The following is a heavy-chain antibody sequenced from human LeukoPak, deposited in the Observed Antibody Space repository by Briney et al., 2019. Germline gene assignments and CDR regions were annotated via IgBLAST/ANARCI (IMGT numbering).Heavy chain of an antibody. J-gene: IGHJ4*02. CDR3: ARDLDYGDQIGY. D-gene: IGHD4-17*01. Sequence: GGSLRLSCAASGFTFSSYGMHWVRQAPGKGLVWVSRINSDGSSTSYADPVKGRFTISRDNAKNTLYLQMNSLRAEDTAVYYCARDLDYGDQIGYWGQGTLVTVSS. V-gene: IGHV3-74*01. CDR1: GFTFSSYG. CDR2: INSDGSST.